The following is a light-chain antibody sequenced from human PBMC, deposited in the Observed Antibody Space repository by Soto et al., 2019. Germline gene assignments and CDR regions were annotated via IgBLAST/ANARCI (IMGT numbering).Light chain of an antibody. CDR3: QQYGGSPIP. Sequence: EIVLTQSPATLSLSPGERATLSCRASQSISPYLAWYQHKPGQARRLLSYDASNRASGVPVRFSGSGSGTDFTLTIARLEPEDFPLYYCQQYGGSPIPFGLGTRL. J-gene: IGKJ5*01. CDR1: QSISPY. CDR2: DAS. V-gene: IGKV3-11*01.